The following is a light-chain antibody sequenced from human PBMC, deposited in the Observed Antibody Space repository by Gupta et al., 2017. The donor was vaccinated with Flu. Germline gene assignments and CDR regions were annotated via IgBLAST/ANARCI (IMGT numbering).Light chain of an antibody. CDR1: QSLVYSDGNTV. V-gene: IGKV2-30*01. CDR3: MQGAHWPWA. Sequence: DVVMTQSPLSLPVTLGQTASISCRSSQSLVYSDGNTVLHWFQQRPGQAPRRLIYLVSHRESGVPDRFSGSGSGTEFTLEISRVEAEDVGIYFCMQGAHWPWAFGQGTKVEI. CDR2: LVS. J-gene: IGKJ1*01.